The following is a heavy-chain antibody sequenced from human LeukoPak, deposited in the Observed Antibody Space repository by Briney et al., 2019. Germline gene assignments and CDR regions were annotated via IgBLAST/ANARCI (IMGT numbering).Heavy chain of an antibody. Sequence: NAGGSIRLSCAASGFSFSTYDMIWIRQAPGKGLEWVSHISSSRSDYRRYAESVRGRFTISRDNAKNSVYLEMNGLTKNDTAVYYCARGGRNDLRSWFDPWGQGTVDTVSS. CDR2: ISSSRSDYR. V-gene: IGHV3-11*06. D-gene: IGHD1-1*01. CDR3: ARGGRNDLRSWFDP. CDR1: GFSFSTYD. J-gene: IGHJ5*02.